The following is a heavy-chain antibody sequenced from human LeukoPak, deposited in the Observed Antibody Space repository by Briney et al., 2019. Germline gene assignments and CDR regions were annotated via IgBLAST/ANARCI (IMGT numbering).Heavy chain of an antibody. CDR1: GFTFSSDW. CDR2: IKGDGSEK. Sequence: GGSLRLSCAASGFTFSSDWMSWVRLAPGTGLEWVANIKGDGSEKWYADSVKGRFTISRDNAQNSVHLQMNSLRAEDTAVYHCARDEYRSRWLHPWGQGTLVTVTS. J-gene: IGHJ5*02. CDR3: ARDEYRSRWLHP. D-gene: IGHD5-24*01. V-gene: IGHV3-7*01.